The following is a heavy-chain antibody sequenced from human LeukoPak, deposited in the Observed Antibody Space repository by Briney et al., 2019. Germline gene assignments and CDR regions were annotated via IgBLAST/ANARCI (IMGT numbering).Heavy chain of an antibody. CDR2: IYYSGST. J-gene: IGHJ3*02. V-gene: IGHV4-31*03. Sequence: SETLSLTCSVSGESMRTGGYYWTWIRQHPGKGLEWIGYIYYSGSTYYNPSLKDRISMSVDTSNNRFSVKLTAVTAADTAVYFCARGDGSHSYAKGFDIWGQGTLVTISS. CDR3: ARGDGSHSYAKGFDI. D-gene: IGHD3-16*01. CDR1: GESMRTGGYY.